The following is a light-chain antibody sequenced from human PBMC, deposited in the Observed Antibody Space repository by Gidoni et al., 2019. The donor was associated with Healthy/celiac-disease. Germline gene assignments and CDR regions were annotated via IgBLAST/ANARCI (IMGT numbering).Light chain of an antibody. CDR3: SAWDDSLNGPV. J-gene: IGLJ2*01. CDR2: SNN. CDR1: RSHNGSNT. V-gene: IGLV1-44*01. Sequence: SALTQPPSASGPPGQRVPLPCSGSRSHNGSNTVNWYQQNPGTAPKLLIYSNNQRPSGGPDRFSGSKSGTSASLAISGLQSEDESDYYCSAWDDSLNGPVFGGGTKLTVL.